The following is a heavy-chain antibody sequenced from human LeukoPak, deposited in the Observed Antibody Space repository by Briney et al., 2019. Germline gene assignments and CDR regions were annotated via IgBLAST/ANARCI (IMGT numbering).Heavy chain of an antibody. J-gene: IGHJ4*02. Sequence: GRSLRLSCAASGFTFSGYAMHWVRQAPGKGLEWVANIKQDGSEKYYVDSVKGRFTISRDNAKNSLYLQMNSLRAEDTAVYYCARDGDFFSDYWGQGTLVTVSS. CDR1: GFTFSGYA. D-gene: IGHD7-27*01. CDR2: IKQDGSEK. V-gene: IGHV3-7*01. CDR3: ARDGDFFSDY.